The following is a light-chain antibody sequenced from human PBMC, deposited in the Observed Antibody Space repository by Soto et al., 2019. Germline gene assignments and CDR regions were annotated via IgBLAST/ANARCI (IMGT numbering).Light chain of an antibody. CDR2: VAS. J-gene: IGKJ1*01. V-gene: IGKV1-39*01. Sequence: DIQMTQAPSSLSASVGDRVTITCRASQSLASCLHWYQQKPGKAPKLLIYVASSLQRGVPTRCGGSGSGTDFTLTISSLQPEDFATYDCQHSCSTPRTFGQGTKVDI. CDR3: QHSCSTPRT. CDR1: QSLASC.